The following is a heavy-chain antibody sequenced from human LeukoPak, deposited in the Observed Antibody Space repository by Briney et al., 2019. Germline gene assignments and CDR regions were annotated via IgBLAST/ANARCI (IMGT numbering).Heavy chain of an antibody. V-gene: IGHV3-53*01. D-gene: IGHD6-13*01. CDR2: IYSGGST. Sequence: GGSLTVSCAASGFTVSSDYVTWVRQAPGKGLEWVSIIYSGGSTYYADSVKGRFTISRDNSKNTLYLQMNSLRAEDTAVYYCARVLSSSCYLWFDPW. CDR1: GFTVSSDY. CDR3: ARVLSSSCYLWFDP. J-gene: IGHJ5*02.